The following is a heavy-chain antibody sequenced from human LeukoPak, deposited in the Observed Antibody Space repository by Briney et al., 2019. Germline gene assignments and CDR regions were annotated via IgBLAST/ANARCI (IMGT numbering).Heavy chain of an antibody. J-gene: IGHJ4*02. Sequence: SETLSFTCAVSGGSLSGYYWSWIRQSPGKRLEWIGYIYYSGSTNYNPSLQSRVTFSIDTSMNQFSLRLTSVTDADTAMYYCARYRRNNDFYLDDWGRGTLVTVSS. D-gene: IGHD3/OR15-3a*01. CDR3: ARYRRNNDFYLDD. CDR1: GGSLSGYY. CDR2: IYYSGST. V-gene: IGHV4-59*12.